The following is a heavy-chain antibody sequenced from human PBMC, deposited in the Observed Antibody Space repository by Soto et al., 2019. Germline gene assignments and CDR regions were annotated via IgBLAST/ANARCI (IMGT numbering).Heavy chain of an antibody. CDR3: AKGLEKRPYYYYMDV. J-gene: IGHJ6*03. CDR1: GFTFSNYA. Sequence: GGSLRLSCAASGFTFSNYAMHWVRQAPAKGLEWVAVISYDGSNEYYADSVKGRFTISRDNSKNTLYLQMNSLRAEDTAVYYCAKGLEKRPYYYYMDVWGKGTTVTVSS. D-gene: IGHD6-6*01. V-gene: IGHV3-30*18. CDR2: ISYDGSNE.